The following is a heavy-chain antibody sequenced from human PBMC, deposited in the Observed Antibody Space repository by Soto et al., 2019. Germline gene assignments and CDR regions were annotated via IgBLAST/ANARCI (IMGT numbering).Heavy chain of an antibody. CDR2: IYYSGST. J-gene: IGHJ4*02. CDR1: GGSSSISSDY. CDR3: ARHYREYFDY. Sequence: FVTMSLTSPVAGGSSSISSDYWVWIRQPPGKGLEWIGSIYYSGSTYYNPSLKSRVTISVDTSKNQFSLKLSSVTAADTAVYYCARHYREYFDYCGQGTLVTVSS. V-gene: IGHV4-39*01. D-gene: IGHD1-26*01.